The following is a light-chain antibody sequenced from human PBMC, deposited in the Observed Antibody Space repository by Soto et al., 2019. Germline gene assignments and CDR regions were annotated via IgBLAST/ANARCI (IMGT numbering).Light chain of an antibody. Sequence: DIQMTQSPSSVSASVGDRITITCRASQDIGGRLAWYQQEPGKAPNILIYKASSLESGVSSRFSGSGSGAEFTLTISSLQPDDFATYNCQQYNSVRGTSGQGTKLEIK. CDR3: QQYNSVRGT. V-gene: IGKV1-5*03. CDR1: QDIGGR. CDR2: KAS. J-gene: IGKJ2*02.